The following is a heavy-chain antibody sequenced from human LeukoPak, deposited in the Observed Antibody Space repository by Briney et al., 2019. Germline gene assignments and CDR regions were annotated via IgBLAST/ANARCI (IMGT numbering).Heavy chain of an antibody. CDR3: ARYCSSTSCYTYYYMDV. CDR1: GYTFTSYG. Sequence: ASVKVSCKASGYTFTSYGISWVRQAPGQGLEWMGWISAYNGNTNYAQKLQGRVTMTTDTSTSTAYMELRSLRSDDTAVYYCARYCSSTSCYTYYYMDVWGKGTTVTVSS. J-gene: IGHJ6*03. D-gene: IGHD2-2*02. CDR2: ISAYNGNT. V-gene: IGHV1-18*01.